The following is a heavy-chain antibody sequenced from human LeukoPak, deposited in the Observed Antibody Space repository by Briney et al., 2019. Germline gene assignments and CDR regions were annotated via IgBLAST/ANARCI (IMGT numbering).Heavy chain of an antibody. V-gene: IGHV4-59*08. Sequence: SETLSLTCTVSGGSISGYYWSWIRQPPGKGLEWIGYIYYSGSTSYNPSLKSRVTMLVDMSKNQFSLKLRSVTAAETAVYYCARHKAPFFGNYTDWFDPWGQGTLVTVSS. CDR2: IYYSGST. J-gene: IGHJ5*02. CDR3: ARHKAPFFGNYTDWFDP. CDR1: GGSISGYY. D-gene: IGHD3-3*01.